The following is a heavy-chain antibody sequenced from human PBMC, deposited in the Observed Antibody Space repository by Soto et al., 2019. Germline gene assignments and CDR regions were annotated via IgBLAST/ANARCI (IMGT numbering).Heavy chain of an antibody. CDR2: ISGSGGST. J-gene: IGHJ4*02. Sequence: GGSLRLSCAASGVTLSSYAMSWVRQAPGKGLEWVSAISGSGGSTYYADSVKGRFTISRDNSKNTLYLQMNSLRAEDTAVYYCAKQVTIFGVVTPTNFDYRGQGTLVTVSS. V-gene: IGHV3-23*01. CDR1: GVTLSSYA. D-gene: IGHD3-3*01. CDR3: AKQVTIFGVVTPTNFDY.